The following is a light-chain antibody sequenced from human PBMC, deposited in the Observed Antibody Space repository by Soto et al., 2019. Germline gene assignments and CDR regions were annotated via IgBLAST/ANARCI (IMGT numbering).Light chain of an antibody. CDR2: DAS. Sequence: AIQLTQSPSSLSASLGDRVTITCRASQVISSSLAWYQQEPGKAPKLLIYDASTLESGVPSRFSGSGSGTDFTLTISSLEPEDFAVYYCQQRSNWPAITFGQGTRLEIK. J-gene: IGKJ5*01. V-gene: IGKV1D-13*01. CDR3: QQRSNWPAIT. CDR1: QVISSS.